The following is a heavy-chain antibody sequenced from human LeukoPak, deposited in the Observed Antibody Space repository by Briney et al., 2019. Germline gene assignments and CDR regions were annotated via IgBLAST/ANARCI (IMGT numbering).Heavy chain of an antibody. J-gene: IGHJ3*02. Sequence: GRSLRLSCAASGFTFDDYAMHWVRQAPGKGLEWVSGISWNSGSIGYADSVKGRFTISRDNAKNSLYLQMNSLRAEDTAVYYCAKEGRYDILTGYYGDAFDIWGQGTMVTVSS. CDR1: GFTFDDYA. D-gene: IGHD3-9*01. CDR2: ISWNSGSI. CDR3: AKEGRYDILTGYYGDAFDI. V-gene: IGHV3-9*01.